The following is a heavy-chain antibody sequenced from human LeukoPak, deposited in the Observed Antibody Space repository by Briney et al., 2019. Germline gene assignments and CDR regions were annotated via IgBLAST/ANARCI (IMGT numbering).Heavy chain of an antibody. J-gene: IGHJ4*02. V-gene: IGHV5-51*01. D-gene: IGHD3-16*02. CDR3: GRRMITFGGVIAPLGYFDY. Sequence: GEPLKISCKGSGYSFTSYWIGWVRQMPGKGLEWMGIIYPGDSDTRYSPPFQGQVTISADKSISTAYLQWSSLKASDTAMYYCGRRMITFGGVIAPLGYFDYWGQGTLVTVSS. CDR1: GYSFTSYW. CDR2: IYPGDSDT.